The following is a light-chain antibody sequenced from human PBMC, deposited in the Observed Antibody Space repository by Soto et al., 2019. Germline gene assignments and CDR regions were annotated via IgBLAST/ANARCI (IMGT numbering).Light chain of an antibody. V-gene: IGLV2-8*01. CDR2: EVT. J-gene: IGLJ3*02. Sequence: QYDLTQPPSASGSPGQSVIISCTGNSNAVGGYNYVSWYQQYPGRAPKLMIHEVTNRPSGVPDRFSGSKSGNTASLTVSGLHAEDEADYYCSSDAASNNFYVVFGEGSNLTFL. CDR3: SSDAASNNFYVV. CDR1: SNAVGGYNY.